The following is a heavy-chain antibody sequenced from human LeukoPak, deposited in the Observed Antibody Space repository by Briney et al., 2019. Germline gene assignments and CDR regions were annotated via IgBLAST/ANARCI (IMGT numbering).Heavy chain of an antibody. Sequence: ASVKVSCKASGYTFTSYGINWVRQATGQGLEWMGWMNPNSGNTGYAQKFQGRVTMTRNTSISTAYMELSSLRSEDTAVYYCASYSYVPRYYYYGMDVWGQGTTVTVSS. CDR3: ASYSYVPRYYYYGMDV. CDR1: GYTFTSYG. D-gene: IGHD5-18*01. J-gene: IGHJ6*02. CDR2: MNPNSGNT. V-gene: IGHV1-8*02.